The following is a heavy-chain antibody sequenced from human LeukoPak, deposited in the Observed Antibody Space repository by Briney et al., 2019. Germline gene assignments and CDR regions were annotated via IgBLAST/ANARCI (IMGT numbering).Heavy chain of an antibody. J-gene: IGHJ4*02. CDR3: ARDLSSTSHIDY. V-gene: IGHV4-30-4*08. Sequence: SETLSLTCTVSGGSISGGVYYWSWIRQPPGKGLEWIGYIYYSGSAYYNPSLKSRVAISVDTSKNQFSLKLSSVTAADTAVYYCARDLSSTSHIDYWGQGTLVTVSS. CDR1: GGSISGGVYY. CDR2: IYYSGSA. D-gene: IGHD2-2*01.